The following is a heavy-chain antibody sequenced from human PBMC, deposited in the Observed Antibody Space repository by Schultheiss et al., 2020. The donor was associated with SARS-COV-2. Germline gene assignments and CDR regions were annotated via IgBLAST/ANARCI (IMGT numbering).Heavy chain of an antibody. CDR2: ISGSGGST. D-gene: IGHD2-2*02. CDR1: GFTVSSNY. Sequence: GGSLRLSCAASGFTVSSNYMSWVRQAPGKGLEWLSAISGSGGSTYYADSVKGRFTISRDNSKNSLYLQMNSLRAEDTAVYYCAREEDCSSTSCYKDYYYGMDVWGQGTTVTVSS. V-gene: IGHV3-23*01. J-gene: IGHJ6*02. CDR3: AREEDCSSTSCYKDYYYGMDV.